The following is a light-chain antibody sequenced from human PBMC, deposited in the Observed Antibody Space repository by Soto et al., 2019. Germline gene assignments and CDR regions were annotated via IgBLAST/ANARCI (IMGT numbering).Light chain of an antibody. V-gene: IGKV1-33*01. J-gene: IGKJ5*01. CDR2: DAS. Sequence: DIQMTQSPSTLSASVGDRVTITCPASQNINNYLNWYQQKPGRAPKLLIYDASNLEAGVPSRFRGSGSGTDCTFTISRLQPEDIATYYCQQRSNWPITLGQGTRLEIK. CDR1: QNINNY. CDR3: QQRSNWPIT.